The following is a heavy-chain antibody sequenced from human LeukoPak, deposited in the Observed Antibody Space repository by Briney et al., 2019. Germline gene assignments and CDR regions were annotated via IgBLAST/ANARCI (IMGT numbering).Heavy chain of an antibody. CDR1: GFTFSSYD. V-gene: IGHV3-13*01. D-gene: IGHD6-13*01. Sequence: GGSLRLSCAASGFTFSSYDIHWVRQATGKGLEWVSGIGTAGEIYYPGSVKGRFTISRDNSKNTLYLQMNSLRAEDTAVYYCAKSFGPVIAAAGTGADWGQGTLVTVSS. J-gene: IGHJ4*02. CDR2: IGTAGEI. CDR3: AKSFGPVIAAAGTGAD.